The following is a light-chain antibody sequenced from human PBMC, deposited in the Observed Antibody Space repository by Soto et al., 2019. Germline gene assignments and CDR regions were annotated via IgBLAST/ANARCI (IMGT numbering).Light chain of an antibody. J-gene: IGKJ5*01. Sequence: DVLMTQSPLSLPVTLGQPASISCRSSQSLVYSDGNSYLSWFQRRPGQSPRRLIYRASNRDSGVPDRFSGSGSGTDFTLEISRVEAEDVGVYYCMQGTHWPPITFGQGTRLEIK. CDR3: MQGTHWPPIT. CDR2: RAS. CDR1: QSLVYSDGNSY. V-gene: IGKV2-30*01.